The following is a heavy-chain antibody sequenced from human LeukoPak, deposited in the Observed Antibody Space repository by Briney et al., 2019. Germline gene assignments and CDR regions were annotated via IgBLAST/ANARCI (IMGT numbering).Heavy chain of an antibody. D-gene: IGHD3-9*01. CDR3: ARELRYFDWSRRYYFDY. V-gene: IGHV1-2*02. CDR1: GYTFTGYY. J-gene: IGHJ4*02. CDR2: INPNSGGT. Sequence: ASVKVSCKASGYTFTGYYMHWVRQAPGQGLEWMGWINPNSGGTNYAQKFQGRVTMTRDTSISTAYMELSRLRSDDTAVYYCARELRYFDWSRRYYFDYWGQGTLVTVSS.